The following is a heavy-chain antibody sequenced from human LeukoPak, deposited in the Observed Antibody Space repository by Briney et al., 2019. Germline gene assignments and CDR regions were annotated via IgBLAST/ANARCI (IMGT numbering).Heavy chain of an antibody. V-gene: IGHV3-30*04. CDR3: ARVLPYSGSYYY. J-gene: IGHJ4*02. D-gene: IGHD1-26*01. CDR2: TSQYGDNK. CDR1: GFNFTSYT. Sequence: GKSLRLSCAASGFNFTSYTMHWVRQAPGEGLEWVAATSQYGDNKYYADSVKGRFTISRDNSKNTLYLQMNSLRAEDTAVYYCARVLPYSGSYYYWGQGTLVTVSS.